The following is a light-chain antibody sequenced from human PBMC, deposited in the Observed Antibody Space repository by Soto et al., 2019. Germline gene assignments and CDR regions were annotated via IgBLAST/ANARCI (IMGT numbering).Light chain of an antibody. CDR1: QTISTH. J-gene: IGKJ1*01. V-gene: IGKV1-39*01. CDR3: EQSYIVPPT. CDR2: TAS. Sequence: DIQMTQSPSSLSASVGDRVTISCRASQTISTHLNWYQQKRGRAPQPLIYTASSLQSGVPSRFSGSGSGTYFTLTISSLQPEDFATYYCEQSYIVPPTFGQGTKV.